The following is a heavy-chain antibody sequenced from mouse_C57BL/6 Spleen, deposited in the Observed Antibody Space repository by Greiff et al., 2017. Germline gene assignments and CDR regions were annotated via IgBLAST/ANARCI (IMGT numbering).Heavy chain of an antibody. V-gene: IGHV1-76*01. CDR3: ARWDSSGYGFAY. CDR1: GYTFTDYY. J-gene: IGHJ3*01. CDR2: IYPGSGNT. D-gene: IGHD3-2*02. Sequence: VQLQQSGAELVRPGASVKLSCKASGYTFTDYYINWVKQRPGQGLEWIARIYPGSGNTYYNEKFKGKATLTAEKSSSTAYMQLSSLASEDSAVYFCARWDSSGYGFAYWGQGTLVTVSA.